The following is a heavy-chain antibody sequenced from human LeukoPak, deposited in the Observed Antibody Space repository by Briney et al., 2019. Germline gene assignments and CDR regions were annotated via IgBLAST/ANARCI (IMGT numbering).Heavy chain of an antibody. V-gene: IGHV4-61*01. CDR2: IYYTGST. J-gene: IGHJ6*02. CDR3: ARGVASVPAAMRVAYYYGMDV. Sequence: SETLSLTCIVSGGSVSSNNYQWNWIRQPPGKGLEWIGDIYYTGSTNYNPSLKSRVTISVDTSKNQFSLKLSSVTAADTAVYYCARGVASVPAAMRVAYYYGMDVWGQGTTVTVSS. CDR1: GGSVSSNNYQ. D-gene: IGHD2-2*01.